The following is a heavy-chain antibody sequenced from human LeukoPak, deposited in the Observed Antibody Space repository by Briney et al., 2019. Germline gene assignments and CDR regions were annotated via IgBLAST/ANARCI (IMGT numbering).Heavy chain of an antibody. CDR2: IYYSGST. V-gene: IGHV4-59*01. Sequence: PSETLSLTCTVSGGSISSYYWSWIRQPPGKGLEWIGYIYYSGSTNYNPSLKSRVTISVDTSKNQFSLKLSSVTAADTAVYYCARDRMTYGSGSYYGSHYYYYMDVWGKGTTVTVS. CDR1: GGSISSYY. J-gene: IGHJ6*03. D-gene: IGHD3-10*01. CDR3: ARDRMTYGSGSYYGSHYYYYMDV.